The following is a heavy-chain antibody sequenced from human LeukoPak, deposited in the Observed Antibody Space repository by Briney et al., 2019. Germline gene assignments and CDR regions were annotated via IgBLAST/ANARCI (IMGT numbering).Heavy chain of an antibody. Sequence: GASVKVSCKASGYTFTSYGISWVRQAPGQGLEWMGWISAYNGNTDYAQKLQGRVTMTTDTSTSTAYMELRSLRSDDTAVYYCARDRIRFLEWLDYYYGMDVWGQGTTVTVSS. CDR2: ISAYNGNT. CDR3: ARDRIRFLEWLDYYYGMDV. CDR1: GYTFTSYG. V-gene: IGHV1-18*01. J-gene: IGHJ6*02. D-gene: IGHD3-3*01.